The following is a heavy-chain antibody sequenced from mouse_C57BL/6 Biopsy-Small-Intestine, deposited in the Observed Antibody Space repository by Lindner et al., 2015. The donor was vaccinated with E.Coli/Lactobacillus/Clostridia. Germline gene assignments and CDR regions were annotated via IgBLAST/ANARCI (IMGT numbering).Heavy chain of an antibody. J-gene: IGHJ3*01. V-gene: IGHV1-19*01. CDR3: AIVSAY. CDR1: GYTFTDYY. CDR2: INPYNGGT. Sequence: VQLQESGPVLVKPGASVKMSCKASGYTFTDYYMNWVKQSHGKSLEWIGVINPYNGGTSYNQKFKGKATLTVDKSSSTAYMQLSSLTSEDSAVYYCAIVSAYWGQGTLVTVSA. D-gene: IGHD6-2*01.